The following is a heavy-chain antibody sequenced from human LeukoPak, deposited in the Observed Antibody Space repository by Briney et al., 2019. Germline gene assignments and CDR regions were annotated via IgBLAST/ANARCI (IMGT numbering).Heavy chain of an antibody. CDR1: GGSINSSSYY. Sequence: SETLSLTCTVSGGSINSSSYYWGWIRQPPGKGLEWIGSIYYSGRPYYNPSLKIRVTISVDTSKNQFSLKLSSVTAADTAVYYCARYIARGTAADYWGQGTLVTVSS. CDR3: ARYIARGTAADY. CDR2: IYYSGRP. J-gene: IGHJ4*02. D-gene: IGHD6-13*01. V-gene: IGHV4-39*01.